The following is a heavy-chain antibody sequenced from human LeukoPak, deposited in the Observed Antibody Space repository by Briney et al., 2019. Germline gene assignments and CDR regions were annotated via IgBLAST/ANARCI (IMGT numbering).Heavy chain of an antibody. Sequence: SETLSLTCTVSGGSISSSSYSWGWIRQPPGKGLEWIGSIYSSGSTYYYPSPKSRVTISVDTSKNQFSLKLRSVTAADTAVYYCARHTAPQWLVRRTFDYWGQGTLVTVYS. D-gene: IGHD6-19*01. CDR3: ARHTAPQWLVRRTFDY. J-gene: IGHJ4*02. CDR1: GGSISSSSYS. V-gene: IGHV4-39*01. CDR2: IYSSGST.